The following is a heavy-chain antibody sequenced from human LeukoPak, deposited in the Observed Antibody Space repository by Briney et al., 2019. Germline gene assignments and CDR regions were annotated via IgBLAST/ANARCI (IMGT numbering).Heavy chain of an antibody. Sequence: ESGPTLVNPTQTLTLTCTFSEFSFSTSGVGVGWIRQPPGKALEWLAVIYWDEDKRYRPSLKSRLTITKDTSKNQVVLTMTNMDPVDTATYYCARSPYYDILTGSRGTFDYWGRGILVTVSS. CDR2: IYWDEDK. D-gene: IGHD3-9*01. V-gene: IGHV2-5*02. CDR3: ARSPYYDILTGSRGTFDY. J-gene: IGHJ4*02. CDR1: EFSFSTSGVG.